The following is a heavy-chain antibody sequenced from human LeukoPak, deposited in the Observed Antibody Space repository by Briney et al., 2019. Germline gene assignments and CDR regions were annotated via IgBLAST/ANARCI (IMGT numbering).Heavy chain of an antibody. CDR1: GGFVSSGSYY. V-gene: IGHV4-61*01. Sequence: SETLSLTCTVSGGFVSSGSYYWTWIRQPPGTGLEWIGYISYSGSTNYNPSLKSRVTISVDTSKNQFSLNLSSVTAADTAVYYCARRGSGGRSFDIWGQGTMVTVSS. D-gene: IGHD2-15*01. CDR2: ISYSGST. CDR3: ARRGSGGRSFDI. J-gene: IGHJ3*02.